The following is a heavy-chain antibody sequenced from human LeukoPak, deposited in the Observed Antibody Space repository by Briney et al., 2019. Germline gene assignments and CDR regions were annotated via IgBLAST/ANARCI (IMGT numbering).Heavy chain of an antibody. J-gene: IGHJ4*02. CDR1: GFTFSSYW. CDR3: AREVRLGELSFFDY. D-gene: IGHD3-16*02. Sequence: PGGSLRLSCAASGFTFSSYWMSWVRQAPGKGLEWVANIKQDGSEKYYVDSVKGRFTISRDNAKNSLYLQMNSLRAEDTAVYYCAREVRLGELSFFDYWGQGTLVTVPS. V-gene: IGHV3-7*01. CDR2: IKQDGSEK.